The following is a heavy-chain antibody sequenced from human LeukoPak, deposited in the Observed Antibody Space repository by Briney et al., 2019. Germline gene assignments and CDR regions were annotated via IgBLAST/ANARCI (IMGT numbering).Heavy chain of an antibody. V-gene: IGHV4-59*04. CDR2: IYYSGST. J-gene: IGHJ4*02. Sequence: SETLSLTCTVSGGSTSSYYWSWIWQPPGKGLEWIGTIYYSGSTYYNPSLKSRVTMSVDTSKNQFSLKLSSVTAADTAVYYCARRKDYDSSGYYYVSPPPFDYWGQGTLVTVSS. CDR1: GGSTSSYY. CDR3: ARRKDYDSSGYYYVSPPPFDY. D-gene: IGHD3-22*01.